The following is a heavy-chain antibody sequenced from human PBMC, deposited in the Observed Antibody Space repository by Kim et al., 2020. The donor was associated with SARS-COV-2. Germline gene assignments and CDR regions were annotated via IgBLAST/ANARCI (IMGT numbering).Heavy chain of an antibody. CDR3: ARAARGVFDY. V-gene: IGHV4-59*01. J-gene: IGHJ4*02. Sequence: RTNDNPSRKRRVTISVDTSKNQFSLKLGSVTAADTAVYYCARAARGVFDYWGQGTLVTVSS. D-gene: IGHD3-10*01. CDR2: RT.